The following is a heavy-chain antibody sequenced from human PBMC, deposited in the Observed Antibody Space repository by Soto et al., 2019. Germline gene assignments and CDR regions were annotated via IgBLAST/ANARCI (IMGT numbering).Heavy chain of an antibody. J-gene: IGHJ4*02. CDR1: GASVSSGDYY. V-gene: IGHV4-30-4*01. D-gene: IGHD1-1*01. CDR3: VGTGTTDDY. CDR2: IYSSGGS. Sequence: PSETLSLTCTVSGASVSSGDYYWICIRQPPGKGLEWIGYIYSSGGSYYNPSLKGRLTISIDTSKNQFSLKLNSVTVADTAIYYCVGTGTTDDYWGRGTLVTVSS.